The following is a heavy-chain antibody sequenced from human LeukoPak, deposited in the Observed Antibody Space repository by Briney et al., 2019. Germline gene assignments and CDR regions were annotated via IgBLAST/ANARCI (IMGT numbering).Heavy chain of an antibody. CDR3: AKDYGSGRAFDY. D-gene: IGHD3-10*01. V-gene: IGHV3-23*01. CDR1: GFTLSSYE. CDR2: IDYSGGST. Sequence: GGSLRLSCTASGFTLSSYEMSWIRQAPGKGLEWVSSIDYSGGSTYYADSVKGRFTISRDNSKNTLYLQLNSLRGDDTAVYYCAKDYGSGRAFDYWGQGTLVTVSS. J-gene: IGHJ4*02.